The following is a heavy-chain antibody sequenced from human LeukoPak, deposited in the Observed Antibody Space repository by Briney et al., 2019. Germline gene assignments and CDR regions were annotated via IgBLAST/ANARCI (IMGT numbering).Heavy chain of an antibody. CDR1: GGSFSGYY. Sequence: SETLSLTCAVYGGSFSGYYWTWIRQPPGKGLEWIGEINHSGSTSYNPSLKSRVTISVDTSNNQFSLKLSSVAAADTAVYYCARRLDLWGRGTLVTVSS. V-gene: IGHV4-34*01. CDR3: ARRLDL. J-gene: IGHJ2*01. CDR2: INHSGST.